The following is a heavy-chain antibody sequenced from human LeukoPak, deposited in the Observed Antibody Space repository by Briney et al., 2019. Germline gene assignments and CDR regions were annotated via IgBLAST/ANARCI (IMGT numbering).Heavy chain of an antibody. CDR1: GYSISSGYY. J-gene: IGHJ5*02. CDR3: ASPYREA. Sequence: PSETLSLTCTVSGYSISSGYYWGWIRQPPGKGLEWIGSIYHSGSTYYNPSLKSRVTISVDTSKNQFSLKLSSVTAADTAVYYCASPYREAWGQGTLVTVSP. CDR2: IYHSGST. V-gene: IGHV4-38-2*02.